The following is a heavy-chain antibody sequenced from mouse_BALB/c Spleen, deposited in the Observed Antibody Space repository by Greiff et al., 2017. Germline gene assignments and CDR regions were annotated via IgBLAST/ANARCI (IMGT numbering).Heavy chain of an antibody. CDR2: IWAGGST. D-gene: IGHD1-1*01. Sequence: VKLMESGPGLVAPSQSLSITCTVSGFSLTSYGVHWVRQPPGKGLEWLGVIWAGGSTNYNSALMSRLSISKDNSKSQVFLKMNSLQTDDTAMYYCARERGGYYGSSYGAMDYWGQGTSVTVSS. CDR3: ARERGGYYGSSYGAMDY. J-gene: IGHJ4*01. CDR1: GFSLTSYG. V-gene: IGHV2-9*02.